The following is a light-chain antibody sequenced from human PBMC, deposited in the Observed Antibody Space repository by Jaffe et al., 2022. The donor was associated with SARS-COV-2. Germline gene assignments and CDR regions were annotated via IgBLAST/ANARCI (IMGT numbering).Light chain of an antibody. Sequence: QSALTQPRSVSGSPGQSVTISCTGTNSDVGDNDFVSWYQQHPGKGPKLLIYAVYRRPSGVPVRFSGSKSGNTASLTISGLQAEDEADYYCCSYVGASLFGGGTKLTVL. CDR3: CSYVGASL. CDR1: NSDVGDNDF. J-gene: IGLJ2*01. CDR2: AVY. V-gene: IGLV2-11*01.